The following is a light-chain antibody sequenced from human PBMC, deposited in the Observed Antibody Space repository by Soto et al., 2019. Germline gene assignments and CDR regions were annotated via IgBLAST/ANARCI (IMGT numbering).Light chain of an antibody. Sequence: QSVLTQSSSASASLGSSVKLTCTLSSGHSSYIIAWHQQQPAKAPRYLMKLEGSGTYNKGSGVPDRFSGSSSGADRYLTISNLQFDDEADYYGETWDSNTHDGVFGGGTKVTFL. CDR1: SGHSSYI. J-gene: IGLJ3*02. CDR3: ETWDSNTHDGV. CDR2: LEGSGTY. V-gene: IGLV4-60*02.